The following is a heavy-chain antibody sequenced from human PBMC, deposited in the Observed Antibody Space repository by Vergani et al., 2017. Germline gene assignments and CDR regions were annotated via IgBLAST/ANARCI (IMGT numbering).Heavy chain of an antibody. J-gene: IGHJ6*02. D-gene: IGHD3-10*01. V-gene: IGHV7-4-1*02. Sequence: QVPLVQSGSALKKPGASVKVSCKASGYTFTSYAMNWVRQAPGQGLEWMGWINTNTGNPTYAQGFTGRFVFSLDTSVSTAYLQISSLKAEDTAVYYCARDFGSTTAWLVGYYGMDVWGQGTTVTVSS. CDR3: ARDFGSTTAWLVGYYGMDV. CDR2: INTNTGNP. CDR1: GYTFTSYA.